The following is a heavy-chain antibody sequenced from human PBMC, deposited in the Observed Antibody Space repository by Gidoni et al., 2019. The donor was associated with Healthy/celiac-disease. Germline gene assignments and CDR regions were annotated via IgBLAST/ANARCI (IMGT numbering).Heavy chain of an antibody. CDR3: AKGLDYYDSRGYYFYGAFDI. CDR1: GFPFRCYS. D-gene: IGHD3-22*01. J-gene: IGHJ3*02. CDR2: IRGSGGSK. V-gene: IGHV3-23*04. Sequence: EVQLVESVGVLVQTGGSLRLSFSASGFPFRCYSLSWVRQAPGKGLEWVADIRGSGGSKYDAEYVKGRFTIERDNSKNTMYLKRNSMREEDKAVYYWAKGLDYYDSRGYYFYGAFDIWGQGTMVTVSS.